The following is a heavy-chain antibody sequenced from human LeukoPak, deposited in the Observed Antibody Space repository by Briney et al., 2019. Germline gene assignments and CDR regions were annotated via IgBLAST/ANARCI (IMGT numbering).Heavy chain of an antibody. V-gene: IGHV3-23*01. CDR3: AKVSPEFIVGATSFDY. Sequence: GGSLRLSCAASGFPFSSYAMSWVRQAPGKGLEWVSAISGSGGSTYYADSVKGRFTISRDNSKNTLYLQMNSLRAEDTAVYYCAKVSPEFIVGATSFDYWGQGTLVTVSS. D-gene: IGHD1-26*01. J-gene: IGHJ4*02. CDR1: GFPFSSYA. CDR2: ISGSGGST.